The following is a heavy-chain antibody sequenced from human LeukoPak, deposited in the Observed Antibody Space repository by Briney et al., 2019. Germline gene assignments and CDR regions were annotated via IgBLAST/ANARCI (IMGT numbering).Heavy chain of an antibody. V-gene: IGHV4-39*07. CDR3: ARARQWEVDAFDI. CDR2: VYYSGST. CDR1: GGSISSSSHY. Sequence: SETLSLTCTVSGGSISSSSHYWGWIRQPPGKGLEWIGRVYYSGSTYYNPSLNSRVIISVDESQNQFSLNLSSVTAADTAVYYCARARQWEVDAFDIWGPGTMVTVSS. D-gene: IGHD1-26*01. J-gene: IGHJ3*02.